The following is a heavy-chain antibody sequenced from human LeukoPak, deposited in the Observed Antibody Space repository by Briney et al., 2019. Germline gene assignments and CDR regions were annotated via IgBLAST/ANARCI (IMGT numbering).Heavy chain of an antibody. CDR3: AKANHYGDYLDY. D-gene: IGHD4-17*01. V-gene: IGHV3-9*01. CDR2: ISWNSGSI. J-gene: IGHJ4*02. CDR1: GFTFDDYA. Sequence: GGSLRLSCAASGFTFDDYAVYWVRQAPGKGLEWVSGISWNSGSIGYVDSVKGRFTISRDNAKDSLYLQMNSLRAEDTALYYCAKANHYGDYLDYWGQGTLVTVSS.